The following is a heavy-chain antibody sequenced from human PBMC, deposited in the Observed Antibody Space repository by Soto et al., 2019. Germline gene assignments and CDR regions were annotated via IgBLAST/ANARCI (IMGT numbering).Heavy chain of an antibody. CDR2: INSDGSST. CDR3: ARDRDFWSGYWDDAFDI. J-gene: IGHJ3*02. CDR1: GFTFSSYW. V-gene: IGHV3-74*01. D-gene: IGHD3-3*01. Sequence: GGSLRLSCAASGFTFSSYWMHWVRQAPGKGLVWVSRINSDGSSTSYADSVKGRFTISRDNAKNTLYLQMNILRAEDTVVFYFARDRDFWSGYWDDAFDIWGQGTMVTVSS.